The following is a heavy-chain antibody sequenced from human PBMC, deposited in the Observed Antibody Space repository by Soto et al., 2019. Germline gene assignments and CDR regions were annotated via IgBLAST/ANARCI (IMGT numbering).Heavy chain of an antibody. CDR3: ARGPPLFGPRNPVLGMDV. V-gene: IGHV1-69*13. CDR1: GGTFSSYA. J-gene: IGHJ6*02. Sequence: RAAVKVSCKASGGTFSSYAISGVRQAPGQEGEWMGGIIPIFGTANYAQKFQGRVTITADESTSTAYMELSSLRSEATAVYSCARGPPLFGPRNPVLGMDVWGQGPTATSP. D-gene: IGHD3-10*01. CDR2: IIPIFGTA.